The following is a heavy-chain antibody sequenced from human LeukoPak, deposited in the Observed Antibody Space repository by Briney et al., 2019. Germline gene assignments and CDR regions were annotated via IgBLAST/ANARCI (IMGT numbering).Heavy chain of an antibody. D-gene: IGHD5-18*01. CDR1: GGSISSGDYY. J-gene: IGHJ4*02. CDR3: ARRPPDMVGFDY. Sequence: SQTLSLTCTVSGGSISSGDYYWSWIRQPPGKGLEWIGYIYYSGSTNYNPSLKSRVSISVDTSKNQFSLRLRSVTAADTAVYYCARRPPDMVGFDYWGQGTLVTVSS. CDR2: IYYSGST. V-gene: IGHV4-30-4*01.